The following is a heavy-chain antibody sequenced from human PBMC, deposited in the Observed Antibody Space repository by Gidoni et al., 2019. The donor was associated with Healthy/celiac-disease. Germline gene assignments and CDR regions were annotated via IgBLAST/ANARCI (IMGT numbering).Heavy chain of an antibody. CDR2: INPNSGGT. V-gene: IGHV1-2*02. J-gene: IGHJ5*02. CDR3: ARVGRIIWFGDHKYWFDP. D-gene: IGHD3-10*01. Sequence: QVQLVQCGAEVKKPGASVKVSCKASGYTCTGYYMHWVRQAPGQWLKWMGWINPNSGGTNYAQKFQGRVTMTRDTSISTADMELSRLRSDDTAVYYCARVGRIIWFGDHKYWFDPWGQGTLVTVSS. CDR1: GYTCTGYY.